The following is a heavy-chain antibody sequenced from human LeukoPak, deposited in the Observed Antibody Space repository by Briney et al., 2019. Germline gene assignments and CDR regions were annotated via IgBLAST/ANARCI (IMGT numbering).Heavy chain of an antibody. J-gene: IGHJ3*02. CDR1: GDSISSSTYY. V-gene: IGHV4-39*07. CDR2: IYYGGDT. CDR3: ARDKLLYGDYGDAFDI. D-gene: IGHD4-17*01. Sequence: SETLSLTCTVSGDSISSSTYYWGWIRQPPGKGLEWIGSIYYGGDTYYNPSLRSRVTISVDTSKNHFSLKVPSATAADTAVYYCARDKLLYGDYGDAFDIWGQGTMVTVSS.